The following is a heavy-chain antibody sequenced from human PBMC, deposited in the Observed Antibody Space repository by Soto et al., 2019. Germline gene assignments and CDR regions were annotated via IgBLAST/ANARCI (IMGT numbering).Heavy chain of an antibody. D-gene: IGHD2-2*01. Sequence: QVQLVQSGAEVKKPGSSVKVSCKASGGTFSSYALSWVRQAPGQGLEWMGGIIPISGTANYAQKFQGRVTITADESTSTDYMELSSLRSEDTAVYYCARSQGSSTSLEIYYYYYYGMDVWGQGTTVTVSS. CDR1: GGTFSSYA. CDR3: ARSQGSSTSLEIYYYYYYGMDV. V-gene: IGHV1-69*01. CDR2: IIPISGTA. J-gene: IGHJ6*02.